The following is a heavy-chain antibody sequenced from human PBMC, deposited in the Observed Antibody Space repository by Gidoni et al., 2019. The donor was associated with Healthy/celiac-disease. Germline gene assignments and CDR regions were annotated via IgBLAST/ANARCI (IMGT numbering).Heavy chain of an antibody. D-gene: IGHD3-10*01. CDR2: ISWDGGST. CDR1: GFTFDDYT. CDR3: ASGDY. Sequence: EVQLLVSGGVVVQPGGSLRLSCAASGFTFDDYTMHWVRQAPGKGLEWVSRISWDGGSTYYADNSKNSLYLQMNSLRTEDTALYYCASGDYWGQGTLVTVSS. V-gene: IGHV3-43*01. J-gene: IGHJ4*02.